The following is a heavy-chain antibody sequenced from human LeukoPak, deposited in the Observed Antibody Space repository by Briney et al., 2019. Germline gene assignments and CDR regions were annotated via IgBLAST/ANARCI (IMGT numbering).Heavy chain of an antibody. Sequence: GASVKVSCKASGYAFTSYGISWVRQAPGQGLEWMGWISAYSGKTNSAQKLQGRVTLTTDTSTSTAYMELRSLRSDDTAVYYCVRLTAYSGYVLMGFEYWGQGTLVTVSS. CDR1: GYAFTSYG. J-gene: IGHJ4*02. CDR2: ISAYSGKT. CDR3: VRLTAYSGYVLMGFEY. V-gene: IGHV1-18*01. D-gene: IGHD5-12*01.